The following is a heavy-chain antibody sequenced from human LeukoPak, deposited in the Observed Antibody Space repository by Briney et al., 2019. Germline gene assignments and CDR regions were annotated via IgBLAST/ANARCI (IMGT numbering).Heavy chain of an antibody. Sequence: GESLKISCMGSGYSFTNYWIAWVRQMPGKGLEWMGIIYPGDSDTTYSPSFEGQVTVSADKSISTAYLQWSSLKASDTAVYYCTKGVSGTYFGMDVWGQGTTVTVSS. J-gene: IGHJ6*02. CDR2: IYPGDSDT. CDR3: TKGVSGTYFGMDV. D-gene: IGHD3-10*01. CDR1: GYSFTNYW. V-gene: IGHV5-51*01.